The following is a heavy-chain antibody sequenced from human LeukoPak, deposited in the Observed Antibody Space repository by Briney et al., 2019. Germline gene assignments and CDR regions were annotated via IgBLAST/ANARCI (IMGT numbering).Heavy chain of an antibody. J-gene: IGHJ5*02. CDR1: GFTFSSYA. CDR3: AKDEAAAGLNWFDP. D-gene: IGHD6-13*01. Sequence: GRSLRLSCAASGFTFSSYAMNWVRQAPGKGLEWVSGISGRGGGTYYADSVKGRFTISRDNSKNTLYLQMNSLRAEDTAVYYCAKDEAAAGLNWFDPWGQGILVTVSS. V-gene: IGHV3-23*01. CDR2: ISGRGGGT.